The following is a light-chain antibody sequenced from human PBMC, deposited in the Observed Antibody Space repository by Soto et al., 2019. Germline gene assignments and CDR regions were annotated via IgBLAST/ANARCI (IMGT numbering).Light chain of an antibody. CDR1: QGISNY. CDR2: AAS. V-gene: IGKV1-27*01. CDR3: QNYNWPPFT. J-gene: IGKJ3*01. Sequence: DIQMTQSPSSLSASVGDRVTISCRASQGISNYLAWYQQKPGKAPRLLIYAASSLQSGVSFRFTGSGSGIDFTLTISSLQPEDVATYYCQNYNWPPFTFGPGTKVDIK.